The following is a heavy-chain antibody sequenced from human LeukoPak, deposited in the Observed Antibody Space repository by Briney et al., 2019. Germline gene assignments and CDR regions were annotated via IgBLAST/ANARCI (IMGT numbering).Heavy chain of an antibody. CDR1: GFIFSSYW. CDR3: ARGSMVRGVKGWFDP. CDR2: ISTDGSST. V-gene: IGHV3-74*01. J-gene: IGHJ5*02. Sequence: GGSLRLSCAASGFIFSSYWMHWFRQGPGKGLVWVSRISTDGSSTSYADSVKGRFTISRDNAKNTLYLQMDSLRAEDSAVYYCARGSMVRGVKGWFDPWGQGTLVTVSS. D-gene: IGHD3-10*01.